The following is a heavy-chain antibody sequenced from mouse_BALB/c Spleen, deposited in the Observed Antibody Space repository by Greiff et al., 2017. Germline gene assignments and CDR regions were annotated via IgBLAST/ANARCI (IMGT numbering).Heavy chain of an antibody. CDR2: IRNKANGYTT. D-gene: IGHD1-1*01. Sequence: DVKLVESGGGLVQPGGSLRLSCATSGFTFTDYYMSWVRQPPGKALEWLGFIRNKANGYTTEYSASVKGRFTISRDNSQSILYLQMNTLRAEDSATYYCARDGDGLFLDDYWGQGTTLTVSS. V-gene: IGHV7-3*02. CDR3: ARDGDGLFLDDY. J-gene: IGHJ2*01. CDR1: GFTFTDYY.